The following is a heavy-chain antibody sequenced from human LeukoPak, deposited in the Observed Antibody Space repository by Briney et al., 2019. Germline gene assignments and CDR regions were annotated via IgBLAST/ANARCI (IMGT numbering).Heavy chain of an antibody. D-gene: IGHD4-23*01. CDR3: ARGPYGNPLGY. V-gene: IGHV3-53*01. Sequence: QPGGSLRLSCAASGFTFSNYIMHWVRQAPGKGLEWVSVIYSGDNTYYADSVKGRFTVSRDTSKNTVYLRMNSLRAEDTAVYYCARGPYGNPLGYWGQGTLVTVSS. CDR1: GFTFSNYI. J-gene: IGHJ4*02. CDR2: IYSGDNT.